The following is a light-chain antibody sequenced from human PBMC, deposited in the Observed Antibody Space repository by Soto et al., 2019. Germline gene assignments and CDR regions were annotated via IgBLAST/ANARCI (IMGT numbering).Light chain of an antibody. Sequence: QAVVTQTPSASGTPGQRVTISCSGSRSNIGNNAVSWYQQFPGTAPKLLIYNNNQRPSGVPDRFSGSKSGTSASLAISGLQSEDEADDYCATWDDSLNARGVFGGGTKLTVL. J-gene: IGLJ3*02. CDR1: RSNIGNNA. CDR2: NNN. CDR3: ATWDDSLNARGV. V-gene: IGLV1-44*01.